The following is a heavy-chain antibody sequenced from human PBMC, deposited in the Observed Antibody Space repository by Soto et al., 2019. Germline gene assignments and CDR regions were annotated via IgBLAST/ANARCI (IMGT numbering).Heavy chain of an antibody. CDR2: ISGYNGNT. J-gene: IGHJ6*02. CDR3: AREGQAPYYYYGMDV. V-gene: IGHV1-18*01. Sequence: ASVKVSCKASGYTFANYGISWVRQAPGQGLEWMGWISGYNGNTNYAQKFQGRVTMTTDTSTSTAHMELRSLRSDDTAVYYCAREGQAPYYYYGMDVWGQGTAVTVSS. CDR1: GYTFANYG.